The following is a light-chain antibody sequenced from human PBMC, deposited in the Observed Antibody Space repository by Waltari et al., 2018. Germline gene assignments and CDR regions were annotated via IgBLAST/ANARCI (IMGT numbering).Light chain of an antibody. CDR2: LGS. V-gene: IGKV2-28*01. J-gene: IGKJ2*01. CDR3: IQALQTSMYT. Sequence: IVMTQSPLSLPVTPGEPASISCRSSQSLLHSNGYNYLDWYLQKPGQSPQLLIYLGSNRASGVPDRFSGSGSGTDFTLKISRVEAEDVGVYYCIQALQTSMYTFGQGTKLEIK. CDR1: QSLLHSNGYNY.